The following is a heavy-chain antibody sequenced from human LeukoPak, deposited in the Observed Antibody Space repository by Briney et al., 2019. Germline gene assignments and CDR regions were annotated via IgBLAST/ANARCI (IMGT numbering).Heavy chain of an antibody. D-gene: IGHD2-2*01. CDR1: GGSISSGGYY. Sequence: SETLSLTCTVSGGSISSGGYYWSWIRQHPGKGLEWIGYIYYSGSTYYNPSLKSRVTISVDTSKNQFSLKLSSVTAADTAVYYCARTLGYCSSTSCYGGYYFDYWGQGTLVTVSS. CDR2: IYYSGST. J-gene: IGHJ4*02. V-gene: IGHV4-31*03. CDR3: ARTLGYCSSTSCYGGYYFDY.